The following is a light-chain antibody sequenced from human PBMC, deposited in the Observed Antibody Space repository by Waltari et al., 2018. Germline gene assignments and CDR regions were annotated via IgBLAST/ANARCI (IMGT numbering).Light chain of an antibody. J-gene: IGLJ2*01. CDR2: DDT. V-gene: IGLV3-21*03. Sequence: SYVLTQPPSVSVAPGKTARITCGGNIIRDKSVHWYQQRPGQAPVLVIYDDTDRPSGIPARLSGSNSGNTATLTISRVEAGDEADYFCQVWDTGYHRVVFGGGTKLTVL. CDR3: QVWDTGYHRVV. CDR1: IIRDKS.